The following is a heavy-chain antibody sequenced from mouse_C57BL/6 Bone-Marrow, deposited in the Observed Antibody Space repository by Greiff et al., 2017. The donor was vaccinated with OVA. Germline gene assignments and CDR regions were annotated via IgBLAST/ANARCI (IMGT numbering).Heavy chain of an antibody. CDR1: GYTFTDYY. CDR3: ARKENWLDY. Sequence: VKLVESGAELVRPGASVKLSCKASGYTFTDYYINWVKQRPGQGLEWIARIYPGSGNTYYNEKFKGKATLTAEKSSSTAYMQLSSLTSEDSAVYFCARKENWLDYWGQGTLVTVSA. J-gene: IGHJ3*01. CDR2: IYPGSGNT. V-gene: IGHV1-76*01.